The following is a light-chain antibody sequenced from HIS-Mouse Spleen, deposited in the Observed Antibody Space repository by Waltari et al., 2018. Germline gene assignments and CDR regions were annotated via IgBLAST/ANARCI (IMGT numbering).Light chain of an antibody. J-gene: IGLJ3*02. Sequence: QSALTQPASVSGSPGQSITISCTGTSSDVGIYNLVSWYQQHPGKAPKLMIYEGSKRPSGVSNSFSGSKSGNTASLTISGLQAEDEADYYCCSYAGSSTWVFGGGTKLTVL. CDR1: SSDVGIYNL. CDR3: CSYAGSSTWV. CDR2: EGS. V-gene: IGLV2-23*01.